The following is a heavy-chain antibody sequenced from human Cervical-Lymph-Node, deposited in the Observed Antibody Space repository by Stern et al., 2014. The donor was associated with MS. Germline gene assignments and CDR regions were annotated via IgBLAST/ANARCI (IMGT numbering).Heavy chain of an antibody. CDR2: LLPFLDTP. D-gene: IGHD3-10*02. CDR1: GGSFSSYA. Sequence: VQLVQSGAEVKQPGSSVKVSCKASGGSFSSYAISWVRQAPGQGLEWMGGLLPFLDTPKYAQKFQGRVTITADESTSTAYMELSGLRSGDTAIYYCARTRSKFDGFDPWGQGTLVTVSS. CDR3: ARTRSKFDGFDP. V-gene: IGHV1-69*01. J-gene: IGHJ5*02.